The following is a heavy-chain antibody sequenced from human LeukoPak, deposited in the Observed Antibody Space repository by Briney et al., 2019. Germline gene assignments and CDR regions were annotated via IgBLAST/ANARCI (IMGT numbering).Heavy chain of an antibody. J-gene: IGHJ4*02. Sequence: SETLSLTCTVSGGSISSGSYYWSWIRQPAGKGLEWIGRIYTSGSTNYNPSLKSRVTISVDTSKNQFSLKLSSVTAADTAVYYCARVASGGFFDWFGYWGQGTLVTVSS. CDR1: GGSISSGSYY. D-gene: IGHD3-9*01. CDR3: ARVASGGFFDWFGY. CDR2: IYTSGST. V-gene: IGHV4-61*02.